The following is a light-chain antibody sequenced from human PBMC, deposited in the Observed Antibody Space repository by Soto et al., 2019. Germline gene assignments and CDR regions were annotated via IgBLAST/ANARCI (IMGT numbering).Light chain of an antibody. Sequence: ELVLTQSPGTLSLSPGERATLSCRASQRMSSNYLAWYQQKPGQSPRLLIYVTSSMATGIPDRCSGSGSGTDFALTSGGLASEDSAVYYGQEYGNYPPRYNVGQGTKLEI. V-gene: IGKV3-20*01. CDR2: VTS. CDR1: QRMSSNY. J-gene: IGKJ2*01. CDR3: QEYGNYPPRYN.